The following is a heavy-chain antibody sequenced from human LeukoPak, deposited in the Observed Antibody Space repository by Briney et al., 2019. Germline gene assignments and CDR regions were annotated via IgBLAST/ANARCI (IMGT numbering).Heavy chain of an antibody. CDR1: GFTFSSYG. CDR2: ISYDGSNK. D-gene: IGHD6-13*01. J-gene: IGHJ6*02. CDR3: AKDMAEQQLDDVYYYYGMDV. V-gene: IGHV3-30*18. Sequence: PGRSLRLSCAASGFTFSSYGMYWVRQAPGKGLEWVAIISYDGSNKYYGDSVKGRFTISRDNAKNSLYLQMNSLRAEDTALYYRAKDMAEQQLDDVYYYYGMDVWGQGTTVTVSS.